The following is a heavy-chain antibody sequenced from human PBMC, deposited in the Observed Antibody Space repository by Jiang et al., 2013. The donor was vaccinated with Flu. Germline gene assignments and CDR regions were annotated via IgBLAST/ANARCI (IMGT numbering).Heavy chain of an antibody. V-gene: IGHV6-1*01. CDR1: A. J-gene: IGHJ5*02. Sequence: AWNWIRQSPSRGLEWLGRTYYRSKWYNDYAVSVKSRITINPDTSKNQFSLQLNSVTPEDTAVYYCARDPLYSSGGNWFDPWGQGTLVTVSS. D-gene: IGHD6-19*01. CDR2: TYYRSKWYN. CDR3: ARDPLYSSGGNWFDP.